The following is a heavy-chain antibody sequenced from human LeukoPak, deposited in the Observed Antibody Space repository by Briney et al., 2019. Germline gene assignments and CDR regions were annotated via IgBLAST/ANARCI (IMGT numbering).Heavy chain of an antibody. CDR1: GFTFDDYA. CDR2: TSWNSGSI. CDR3: ANENYYDSSAYLDY. D-gene: IGHD3-22*01. J-gene: IGHJ4*02. Sequence: PGGSLRLSCAASGFTFDDYAMHWVRQAPGKGLEWVSGTSWNSGSIGYADSVKGRFTISRDNSKNTLYLQMNSLRAEDTAVYYCANENYYDSSAYLDYWGQGTPVTVSS. V-gene: IGHV3-9*01.